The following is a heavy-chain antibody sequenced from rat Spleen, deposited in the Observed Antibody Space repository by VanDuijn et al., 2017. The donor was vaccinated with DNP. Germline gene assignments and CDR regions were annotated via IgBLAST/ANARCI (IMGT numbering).Heavy chain of an antibody. CDR2: ISYSGST. CDR1: GYSITSTY. J-gene: IGHJ2*01. CDR3: ARWNIGTTTLDY. D-gene: IGHD1-5*01. Sequence: EVQLQESGPGLVKPSQSLSLTCSVTGYSITSTYWGWIRKFQGNKMEWIGHISYSGSTRYHPSLKSRISITRDTSKNQFFLQLNSVTSGDTATYYCARWNIGTTTLDYWGQGVMVTVSS. V-gene: IGHV3-1*01.